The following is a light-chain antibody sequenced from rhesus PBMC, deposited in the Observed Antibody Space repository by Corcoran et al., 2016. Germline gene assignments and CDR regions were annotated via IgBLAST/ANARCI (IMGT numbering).Light chain of an antibody. J-gene: IGKJ4*01. CDR3: QQHDNSPPA. V-gene: IGKV1-69*01. CDR1: QGISNG. Sequence: DIQMNQSPSSLSASVGDRVTITCRASQGISNGLAWYQQKPGKAPKLLIHRASNLETGVPSRLSGSGSGTDFTLTSSSLQPEDIATYYCQQHDNSPPAFGGGTKVGIK. CDR2: RAS.